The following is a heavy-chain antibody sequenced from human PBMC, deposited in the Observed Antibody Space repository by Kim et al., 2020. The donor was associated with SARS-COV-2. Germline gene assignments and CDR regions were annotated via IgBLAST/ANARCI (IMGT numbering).Heavy chain of an antibody. Sequence: PSLKGRVALSVDTSKNQLSLRLSSVTAADTAVYYCARDMSGYTGYGPGFDYWGQGILVTVSS. V-gene: IGHV4-59*01. D-gene: IGHD5-12*01. CDR3: ARDMSGYTGYGPGFDY. J-gene: IGHJ4*02.